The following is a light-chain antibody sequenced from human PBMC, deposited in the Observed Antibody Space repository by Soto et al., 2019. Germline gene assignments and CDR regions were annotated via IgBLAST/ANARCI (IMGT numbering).Light chain of an antibody. CDR3: QRANNSPIT. J-gene: IGKJ5*01. Sequence: DLQLTQSPSSVSASVGDRVTITCRASQDISGWLAWYQQKPGTAPKLLIYAASNLLSGVPSRFSGSGSGTEFTLTISSLQPEDFATYDCQRANNSPITFGQGTRLEIK. V-gene: IGKV1D-12*01. CDR2: AAS. CDR1: QDISGW.